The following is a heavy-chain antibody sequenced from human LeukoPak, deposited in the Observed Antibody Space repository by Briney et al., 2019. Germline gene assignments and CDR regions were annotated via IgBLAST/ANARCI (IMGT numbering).Heavy chain of an antibody. CDR1: GGSISSGGYC. CDR3: ARVNFDWLYATFDY. J-gene: IGHJ4*02. Sequence: SQTLSLTCTVSGGSISSGGYCWSWIRQHPGKGLEWIGYIYYSGSTYYNPSLKSRVTISVDTSKNQFSLKLSSVTAADTAVYYCARVNFDWLYATFDYWGQGTLVTVSS. D-gene: IGHD3-9*01. V-gene: IGHV4-31*03. CDR2: IYYSGST.